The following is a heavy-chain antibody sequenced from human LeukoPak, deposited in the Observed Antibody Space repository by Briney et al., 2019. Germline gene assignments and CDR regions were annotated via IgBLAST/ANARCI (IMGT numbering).Heavy chain of an antibody. CDR1: EFTFSRYT. CDR3: ARANDYIDY. Sequence: PGGSLRLSCAASEFTFSRYTMDWVRQAPGMGLEWISSITGSSTFIYYSDSVRGRFTISRDNANNSPYLQMNSLRAEDTAVYYCARANDYIDYWGQGVLVTVSS. CDR2: ITGSSTFI. J-gene: IGHJ4*02. V-gene: IGHV3-21*01.